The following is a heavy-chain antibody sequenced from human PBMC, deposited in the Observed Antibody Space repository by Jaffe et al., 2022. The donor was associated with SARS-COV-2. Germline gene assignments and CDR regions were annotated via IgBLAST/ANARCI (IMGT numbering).Heavy chain of an antibody. CDR3: ARDRRKQLWTSGGFVY. D-gene: IGHD5-18*01. V-gene: IGHV3-30-3*01. CDR2: ISYDGSNK. J-gene: IGHJ4*02. CDR1: GFTFSSYA. Sequence: QVQLVESGGGVVQPGRSLRLSCAASGFTFSSYAMHWVRQAPGKGLEWVAVISYDGSNKYYADSVKGRFTISRDNSKNTLYLQMNSLRAEDTAVYYCARDRRKQLWTSGGFVYWGQGTLVTVSS.